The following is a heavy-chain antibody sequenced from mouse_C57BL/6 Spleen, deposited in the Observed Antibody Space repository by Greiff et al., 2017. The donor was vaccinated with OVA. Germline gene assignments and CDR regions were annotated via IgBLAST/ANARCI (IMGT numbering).Heavy chain of an antibody. CDR2: IDPETGGT. V-gene: IGHV1-15*01. CDR3: TRRGYLLPYYCDY. Sequence: VQLQQSGAELVRPGASVTLSCKASGYTFTDYEMHWVKQTPVHGLEWIGAIDPETGGTAYNQKFKGKAILTADKSSSTAYMELRSLTSEDSAVYYCTRRGYLLPYYCDYWGQGTTLTVSS. D-gene: IGHD2-1*01. J-gene: IGHJ2*01. CDR1: GYTFTDYE.